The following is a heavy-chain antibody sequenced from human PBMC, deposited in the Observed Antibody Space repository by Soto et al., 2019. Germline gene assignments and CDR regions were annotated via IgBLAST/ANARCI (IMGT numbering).Heavy chain of an antibody. Sequence: GVSLRLSCAASGFTFSSYGMHWVRQAPGKGLEWVAVIWYDGSNKYYADSVKGRFTISRDNSKNTLYLQMNSLRAEDTAVYYCARTGGQFTGAFDIWGQGTMVTVSS. V-gene: IGHV3-33*01. CDR1: GFTFSSYG. CDR3: ARTGGQFTGAFDI. CDR2: IWYDGSNK. J-gene: IGHJ3*02. D-gene: IGHD7-27*01.